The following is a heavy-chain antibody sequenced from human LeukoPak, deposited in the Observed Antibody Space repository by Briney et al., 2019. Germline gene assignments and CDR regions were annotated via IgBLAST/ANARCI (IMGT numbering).Heavy chain of an antibody. CDR2: IYHSGST. D-gene: IGHD1-26*01. V-gene: IGHV4-4*02. CDR3: ARGLEVRARVGYHYYMDV. J-gene: IGHJ6*03. Sequence: SETLSLTCTVSGGSISSSFWWSWVRQPPGKGLEWIGEIYHSGSTNYKPSLRSRVTISVDKSKNQFSLKLSSVTAADTAVYFCARGLEVRARVGYHYYMDVWGKGTTVTVSS. CDR1: GGSISSSFW.